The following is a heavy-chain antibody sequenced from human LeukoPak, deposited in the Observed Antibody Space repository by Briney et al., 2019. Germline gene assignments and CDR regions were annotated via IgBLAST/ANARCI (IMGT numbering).Heavy chain of an antibody. Sequence: SETLSLTCAVYGGSFSGYYWSWIRQTPLKGLEWLGQVNDSGSANYNPSLRSRVTMSVDTSKNQFSMKLTSVTAVDTAVYFCASSYYDTVGFSPFDYWGQGTLVTVSS. CDR1: GGSFSGYY. CDR2: VNDSGSA. J-gene: IGHJ4*02. CDR3: ASSYYDTVGFSPFDY. V-gene: IGHV4-34*01. D-gene: IGHD3-22*01.